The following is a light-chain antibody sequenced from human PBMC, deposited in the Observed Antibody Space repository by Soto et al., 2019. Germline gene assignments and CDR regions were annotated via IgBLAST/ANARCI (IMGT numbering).Light chain of an antibody. Sequence: EIGLPQSPAPLSLSPGERATLSCTASQSVSSSYLAWYQQKPGQAPRLLIYGASSRATGIPDRFSGSGSGTDFTLTISRLAPEDSAVYDGQQDGSSPRITFGQETRLEIK. J-gene: IGKJ5*01. CDR1: QSVSSSY. CDR3: QQDGSSPRIT. CDR2: GAS. V-gene: IGKV3-20*01.